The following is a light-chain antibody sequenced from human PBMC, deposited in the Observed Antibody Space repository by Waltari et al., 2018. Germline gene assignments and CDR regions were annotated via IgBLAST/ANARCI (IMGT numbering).Light chain of an antibody. Sequence: DIVMTQSPDSLTVSLGERATINCKSSHSLLYYSNNKNYISWYQQKPGQAPKLLIYWASTRDSGVPDRFSGAGSGTDFTLTISNLQPEDAALYFCHQYYLTPWTFGQGTKLEIK. J-gene: IGKJ1*01. CDR3: HQYYLTPWT. CDR2: WAS. V-gene: IGKV4-1*01. CDR1: HSLLYYSNNKNY.